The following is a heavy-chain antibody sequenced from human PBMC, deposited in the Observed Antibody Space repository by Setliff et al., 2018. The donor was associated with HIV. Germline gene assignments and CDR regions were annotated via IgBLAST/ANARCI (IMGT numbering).Heavy chain of an antibody. J-gene: IGHJ5*01. V-gene: IGHV1-18*01. CDR3: ARGRVRAAAVTGLDWSEF. Sequence: ASVKVSCKASGYNFVGYGINWLRQAPGQGLEWMGWINTYNGNTKYGQKFQGSVTMTTDTSTSTVYMELHRLTSDDTAVYCCARGRVRAAAVTGLDWSEFWGQGSLVTVSS. D-gene: IGHD6-25*01. CDR1: GYNFVGYG. CDR2: INTYNGNT.